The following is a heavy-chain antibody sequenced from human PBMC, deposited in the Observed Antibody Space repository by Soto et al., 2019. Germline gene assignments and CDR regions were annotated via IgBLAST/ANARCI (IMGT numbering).Heavy chain of an antibody. V-gene: IGHV1-18*01. D-gene: IGHD2-21*01. CDR3: ARGRIVASLHDAFEI. Sequence: QGQLLQSGDEVKKPGASVRVSCRASGYDFTSYGISWVRQAPGQGLEWVSWISAYNGKRDTAQKFKGRVTMTLDTSTDTAHRELGDLTSADTAVYYCARGRIVASLHDAFEIWAKGRWSPSLQ. CDR2: ISAYNGKR. CDR1: GYDFTSYG. J-gene: IGHJ3*02.